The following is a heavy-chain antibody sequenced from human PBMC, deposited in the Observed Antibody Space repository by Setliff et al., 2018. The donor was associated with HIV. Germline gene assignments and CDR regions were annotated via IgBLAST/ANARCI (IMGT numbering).Heavy chain of an antibody. V-gene: IGHV4-59*11. Sequence: SETLSLTCTVSGGSISSHYWSWIRQPPGKGLEWIGSIYYTGNTKYNPSLESRVTFSIDTSENQFSLRLASVTAADTAIYYCARDDSIVLVPAIMRGDGFDFWGQGRMVTVSS. J-gene: IGHJ3*01. CDR3: ARDDSIVLVPAIMRGDGFDF. CDR1: GGSISSHY. D-gene: IGHD2-2*01. CDR2: IYYTGNT.